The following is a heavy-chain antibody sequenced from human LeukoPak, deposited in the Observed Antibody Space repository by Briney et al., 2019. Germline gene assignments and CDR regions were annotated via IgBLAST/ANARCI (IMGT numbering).Heavy chain of an antibody. CDR2: IYYSGST. V-gene: IGHV4-39*01. D-gene: IGHD3-16*02. J-gene: IGHJ4*02. Sequence: SETLSLTCTVSGGSISSSSYYWGWIRQPPGKGLEWIGSIYYSGSTYYNPSLKSRVTISVDTSKNQFSLKLSSVTAADTAVYYCASFSHMITFGGVIVRWGQGTLVTVSS. CDR1: GGSISSSSYY. CDR3: ASFSHMITFGGVIVR.